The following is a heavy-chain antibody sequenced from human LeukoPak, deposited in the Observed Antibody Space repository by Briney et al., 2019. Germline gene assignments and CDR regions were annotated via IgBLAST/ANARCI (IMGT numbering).Heavy chain of an antibody. CDR2: INPSGGST. J-gene: IGHJ4*02. CDR3: ARTSGSYYSHFDY. Sequence: ASVKVSCKASGYTFTSYFMHWVRQAPGQGLEWMGIINPSGGSTSFAQKFQGRITVTRDTSTGTVYMELSSLRSEDTAVYYCARTSGSYYSHFDYWGQGTLVTVSP. D-gene: IGHD1-26*01. V-gene: IGHV1-46*01. CDR1: GYTFTSYF.